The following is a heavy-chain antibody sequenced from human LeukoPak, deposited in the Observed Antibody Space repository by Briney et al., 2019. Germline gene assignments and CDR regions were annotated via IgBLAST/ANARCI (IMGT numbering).Heavy chain of an antibody. CDR2: ISGSGGST. J-gene: IGHJ4*02. V-gene: IGHV3-23*01. D-gene: IGHD6-19*01. CDR1: GFTFSRYA. Sequence: GGSLRLSCAASGFTFSRYAMSWVRQAPGKGLEWVSAISGSGGSTYYADSVKGRLTISRDNSKNTLYLQMNSLRAEDTAVYYCAKDRRIAVAGTNKEYYFDYWGQGTLVSVSS. CDR3: AKDRRIAVAGTNKEYYFDY.